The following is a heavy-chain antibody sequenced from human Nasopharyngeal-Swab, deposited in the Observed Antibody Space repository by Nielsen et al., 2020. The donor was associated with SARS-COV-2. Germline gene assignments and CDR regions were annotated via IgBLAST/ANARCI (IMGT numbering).Heavy chain of an antibody. CDR2: INPKGGST. Sequence: WVRQAPGQGLEWMGIINPKGGSTNYAQKFLGRITMTRDTPTTTVYMELSSLRSEDTAVYYCARDIGDYRSFAYWGQGTLVTVSP. V-gene: IGHV1-46*01. J-gene: IGHJ4*02. D-gene: IGHD4-17*01. CDR3: ARDIGDYRSFAY.